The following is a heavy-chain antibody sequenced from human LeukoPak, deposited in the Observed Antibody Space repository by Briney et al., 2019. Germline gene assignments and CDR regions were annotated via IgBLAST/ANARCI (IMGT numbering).Heavy chain of an antibody. CDR2: ISSSGSTI. V-gene: IGHV3-11*01. D-gene: IGHD3-3*01. CDR3: ARGTTRNYDFWSGPYCY. Sequence: PGGSLRLSCAASGFTFSDYYMSWIRQAPGKGLEWVSYISSSGSTIYYADSVKGRFTISRDNAKNSLYLQMNSLRAEDTAVYYCARGTTRNYDFWSGPYCYWGQGTLVTVSS. J-gene: IGHJ4*02. CDR1: GFTFSDYY.